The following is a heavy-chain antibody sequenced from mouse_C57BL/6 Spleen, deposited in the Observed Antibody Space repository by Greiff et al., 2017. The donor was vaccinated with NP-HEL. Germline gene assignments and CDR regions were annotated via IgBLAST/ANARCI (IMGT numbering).Heavy chain of an antibody. CDR1: GFSLTSYG. CDR3: ATAGTSYYAMDY. J-gene: IGHJ4*01. Sequence: QVQLQQSGPGLVQPSQSLSITCTVSGFSLTSYGVHWVRQSPGKGLEWLGVIWSGGSTDYNAAFISRLSISKDNSKSQVFFKMNSLQADDTAIYYCATAGTSYYAMDYWGQGTSVTVSS. CDR2: IWSGGST. V-gene: IGHV2-2*01. D-gene: IGHD4-1*01.